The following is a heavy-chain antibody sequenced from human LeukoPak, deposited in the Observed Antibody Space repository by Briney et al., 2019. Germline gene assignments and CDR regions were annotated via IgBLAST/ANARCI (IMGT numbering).Heavy chain of an antibody. V-gene: IGHV4-34*01. Sequence: PSETLSLTCGVYDDSFSNFYWSWIRQPPGKGLEWIGEINHSGMTNYNPSLKSRVTISVDTSKNQFSLNLNSVTAADTAVYYCARGGDRSFDYWGQGTLVTVSS. CDR3: ARGGDRSFDY. CDR1: DDSFSNFY. J-gene: IGHJ4*02. D-gene: IGHD3-10*01. CDR2: INHSGMT.